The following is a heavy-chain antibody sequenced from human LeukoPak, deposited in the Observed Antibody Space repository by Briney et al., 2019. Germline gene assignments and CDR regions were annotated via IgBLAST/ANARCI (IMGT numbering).Heavy chain of an antibody. D-gene: IGHD6-13*01. J-gene: IGHJ4*02. CDR1: GFTFSSYG. CDR2: ISYDGSNK. V-gene: IGHV3-30*18. CDR3: AKDRQQQLDLDY. Sequence: PGRSLRLSCAASGFTFSSYGMHWVRQAPGKGLEWVAVISYDGSNKYYADSVKGRFTISRDNSKNTLYLQMNSLRAEDTAVYYCAKDRQQQLDLDYWGQGTQVTVSS.